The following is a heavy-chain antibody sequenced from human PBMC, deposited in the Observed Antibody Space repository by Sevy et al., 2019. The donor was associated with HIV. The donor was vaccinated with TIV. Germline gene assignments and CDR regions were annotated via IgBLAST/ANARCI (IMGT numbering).Heavy chain of an antibody. CDR2: IYYSGRT. D-gene: IGHD3-3*01. Sequence: SETLSLTCTVSGGYISSNNYYWGWIRQPPGKGLEWIGSIYYSGRTYYNPSLKSRVTISVDTSKNQFSLKLSSVTAAGTAVYYGARLTSFGGVTDNWFDPWGQGTLVTVSS. CDR3: ARLTSFGGVTDNWFDP. CDR1: GGYISSNNYY. J-gene: IGHJ5*02. V-gene: IGHV4-39*01.